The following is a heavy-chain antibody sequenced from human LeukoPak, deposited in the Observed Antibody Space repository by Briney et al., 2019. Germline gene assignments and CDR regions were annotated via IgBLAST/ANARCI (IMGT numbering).Heavy chain of an antibody. CDR2: IYHSGST. V-gene: IGHV4-4*02. D-gene: IGHD1/OR15-1a*01. CDR1: GASISTSTW. J-gene: IGHJ3*01. CDR3: ARGHNENNYKSTIDV. Sequence: SETLSLTCAVSGASISTSTWWNWVRQPPGKGLEWLGEIYHSGSTNRNPSLKSRVTISVDKTKNQFSLKLSSVTAADTAMYYCARGHNENNYKSTIDVWGQGTMVTVSS.